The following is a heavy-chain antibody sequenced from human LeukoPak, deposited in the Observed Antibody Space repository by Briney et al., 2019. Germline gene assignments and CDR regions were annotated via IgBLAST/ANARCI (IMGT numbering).Heavy chain of an antibody. CDR1: GGSFSDYF. CDR3: ARDGGFAAAPENWFDP. J-gene: IGHJ5*02. D-gene: IGHD6-13*01. Sequence: PSETLSLTCAVYGGSFSDYFWNWIRQTPGKGLEWIGEINHGGGTNYNPSLKSRATISVDTSKKQFSLNLTSVTAADTAVYYCARDGGFAAAPENWFDPWGQGTLVTVSS. V-gene: IGHV4-34*01. CDR2: INHGGGT.